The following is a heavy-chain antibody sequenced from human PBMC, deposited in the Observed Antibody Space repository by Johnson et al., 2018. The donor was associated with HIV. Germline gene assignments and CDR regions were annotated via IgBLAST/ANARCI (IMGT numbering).Heavy chain of an antibody. J-gene: IGHJ3*02. CDR1: GFTVSSNY. D-gene: IGHD3-3*01. CDR3: ARDASLRFLEWFDAFDI. Sequence: QVQLVESGGGVVQPGGSLRLSCAASGFTVSSNYMSWVRQAPGKGLEWVSYISSSGSTIYYADSVKGRFTISRDNAKNSLYLQMNSLRAEDTAVYYCARDASLRFLEWFDAFDIWGQGTMVTVSS. V-gene: IGHV3-11*04. CDR2: ISSSGSTI.